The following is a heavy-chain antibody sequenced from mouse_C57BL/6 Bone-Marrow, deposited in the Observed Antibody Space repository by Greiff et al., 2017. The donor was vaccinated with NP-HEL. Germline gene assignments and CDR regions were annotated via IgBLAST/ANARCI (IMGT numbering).Heavy chain of an antibody. CDR1: GFTFSSYG. CDR2: ISSGGSYT. J-gene: IGHJ2*01. CDR3: ARQTAQATDY. Sequence: DVKLVESGGDLVKPGGSLKLSCAASGFTFSSYGMSWVRQTPDKRLEWVATISSGGSYTYYPDSVKGRFTISRDNAKNTLYLQMSSLKSEDTAMYYCARQTAQATDYWGQGTTLTVSS. D-gene: IGHD3-2*02. V-gene: IGHV5-6*02.